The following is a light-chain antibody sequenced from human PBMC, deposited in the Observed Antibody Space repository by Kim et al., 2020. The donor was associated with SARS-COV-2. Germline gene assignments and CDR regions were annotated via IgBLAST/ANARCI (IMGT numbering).Light chain of an antibody. Sequence: VDGGQTASITCGGRNIGSTKVHRDKQKPGQAPVLVIYRASDRPAGNPDRFSGSNSGNTATLTISRAQAGYEAVYYCQVWDSSTGVFGGGTQLTVL. CDR3: QVWDSSTGV. CDR2: RAS. CDR1: NIGSTK. V-gene: IGLV3-9*01. J-gene: IGLJ2*01.